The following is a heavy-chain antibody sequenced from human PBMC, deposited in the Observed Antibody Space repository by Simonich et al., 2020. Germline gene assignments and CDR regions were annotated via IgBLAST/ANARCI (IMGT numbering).Heavy chain of an antibody. CDR2: IISSSSYI. CDR1: GFTFSSYS. V-gene: IGHV3-21*01. CDR3: ARANERDY. Sequence: EVQLVESGGGLVKPGGSLRLSCAASGFTFSSYSMNWVRQAPGKELGWVPSIISSSSYIYYADSVKGRFTISRDNAKNSLYLQMNSLRAEDTAVYYCARANERDYWGQGTLVTVSS. D-gene: IGHD1-1*01. J-gene: IGHJ4*02.